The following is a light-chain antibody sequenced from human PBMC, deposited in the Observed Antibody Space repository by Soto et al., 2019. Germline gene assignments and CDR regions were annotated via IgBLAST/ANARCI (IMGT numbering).Light chain of an antibody. CDR1: SSNIGAGYD. J-gene: IGLJ2*01. V-gene: IGLV1-40*01. CDR3: QSYDSSLSGVV. CDR2: GNS. Sequence: QSVLTQPPSVSGAPGQRVTISCTGSSSNIGAGYDVHWYQQLPGTAPKLLIYGNSNRPSGVPDRFSCSKSGTSASLAITGLQAEDEADYYCQSYDSSLSGVVFGGGTKRTVL.